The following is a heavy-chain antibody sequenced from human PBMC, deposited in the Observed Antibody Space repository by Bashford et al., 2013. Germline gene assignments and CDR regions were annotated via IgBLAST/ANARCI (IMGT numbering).Heavy chain of an antibody. V-gene: IGHV3-11*01. D-gene: IGHD1-26*01. J-gene: IGHJ4*02. CDR1: GSISSSNW. CDR3: ARRKGIVVGPLYFDY. Sequence: GSISSSNWWSWVRQPPTGRGVEWVSYISSSGSTIYYADSVKGRFTISRDNAKNSLYLQMNSLRAEDTAVYYCARRKGIVVGPLYFDYWGQGTLVTVSS. CDR2: ISSSGSTI.